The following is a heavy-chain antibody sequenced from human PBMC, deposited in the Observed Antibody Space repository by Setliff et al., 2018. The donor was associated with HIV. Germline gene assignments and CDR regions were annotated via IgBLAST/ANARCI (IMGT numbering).Heavy chain of an antibody. J-gene: IGHJ4*02. D-gene: IGHD3-22*01. CDR2: IYYSGST. CDR1: GGSISSGSYY. V-gene: IGHV4-39*01. Sequence: SETLSLTCTVSGGSISSGSYYWGWIRQPPGKGLEWIGSIYYSGSTYYNPSLQSRVTISVDTSKNLFSLRLSSVTASDTAVYYCARQAIFGYCDSSGYLDYWGQGTLVTVSS. CDR3: ARQAIFGYCDSSGYLDY.